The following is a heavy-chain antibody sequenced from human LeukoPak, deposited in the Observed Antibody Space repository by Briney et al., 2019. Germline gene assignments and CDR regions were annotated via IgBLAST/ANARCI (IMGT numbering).Heavy chain of an antibody. CDR1: GFTFSNAW. D-gene: IGHD3-9*01. J-gene: IGHJ4*02. V-gene: IGHV3-15*01. Sequence: PGGSLRLSCAASGFTFSNAWMSWVRQAPGKGLEWVGRIKGKTEGGTTDYAAPVKGRFTTSRDDSKNTLYLQMNSLKTEDTAVYYCTTVHYDILTGYWLDWGQGTLVTVSS. CDR3: TTVHYDILTGYWLD. CDR2: IKGKTEGGTT.